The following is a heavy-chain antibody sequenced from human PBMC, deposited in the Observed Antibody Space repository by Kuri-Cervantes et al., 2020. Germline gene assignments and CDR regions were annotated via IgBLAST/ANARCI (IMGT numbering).Heavy chain of an antibody. Sequence: GGSLRLSCAASGFTFSSYAMHWVRQAPGKGLEWVAVISYDGSNKYYADSVKGRFTISRDNSKNTLYLQMNSLRAEDTAVYYCAREQEEGTRGNYFDYWGQGTLVTVSS. D-gene: IGHD3-10*01. V-gene: IGHV3-30-3*01. J-gene: IGHJ4*02. CDR2: ISYDGSNK. CDR3: AREQEEGTRGNYFDY. CDR1: GFTFSSYA.